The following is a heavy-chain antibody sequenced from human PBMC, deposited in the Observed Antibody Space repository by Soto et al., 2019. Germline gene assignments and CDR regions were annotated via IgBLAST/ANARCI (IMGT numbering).Heavy chain of an antibody. CDR1: GYTFNSYG. V-gene: IGHV1-18*03. CDR3: ARLNSDYCSGGSCYSPPYYFDY. Sequence: VSVKVCCKESGYTFNSYGIRWVRQAPGQGHEWMGWISAYNGNTNYAQKLQGRVTMTTDTSTSTAYMELRSLRSDDMAVYYCARLNSDYCSGGSCYSPPYYFDYWGQGTLVTVSS. J-gene: IGHJ4*02. D-gene: IGHD2-15*01. CDR2: ISAYNGNT.